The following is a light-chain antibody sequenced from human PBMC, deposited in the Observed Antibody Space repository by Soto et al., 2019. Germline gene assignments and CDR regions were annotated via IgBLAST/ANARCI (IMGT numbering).Light chain of an antibody. V-gene: IGKV1-39*01. Sequence: NQCASCVCASLGDRLTITCRASQRLXSYFNWYQRKPGKAPKLLIXAASSLQSGVPSRFXGSGSGKDFTLTISSLQPEEFATYYCQQSYSTPTLTFGQGTRLEIK. CDR2: AAS. CDR1: QRLXSY. CDR3: QQSYSTPTLT. J-gene: IGKJ5*01.